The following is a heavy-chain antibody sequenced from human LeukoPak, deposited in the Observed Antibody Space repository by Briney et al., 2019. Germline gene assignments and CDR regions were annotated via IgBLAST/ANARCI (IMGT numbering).Heavy chain of an antibody. D-gene: IGHD3-10*01. CDR2: ISGSCGST. CDR1: GFTFSSYA. Sequence: QSGGSLRLSCAASGFTFSSYAMSWVRQAPGKGLEWVSAISGSCGSTYYADSVKGRFTISRDNSKNTLYLQMNSLRAEDTAVYYCANYGSGSYFLDVWGQGTTVTVSS. CDR3: ANYGSGSYFLDV. V-gene: IGHV3-23*01. J-gene: IGHJ6*02.